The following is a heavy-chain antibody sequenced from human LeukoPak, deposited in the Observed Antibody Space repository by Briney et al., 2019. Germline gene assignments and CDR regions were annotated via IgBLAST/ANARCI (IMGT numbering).Heavy chain of an antibody. J-gene: IGHJ4*02. CDR1: GFTFSSYV. CDR3: ARDVHYYGYLTTFDY. D-gene: IGHD3-10*01. V-gene: IGHV3-21*01. Sequence: GGSLRLSCAASGFTFSSYVMSWVRQAPGKGLEWVSSISSSSSYIYYADSVKGRFTISRDNSKNTLYLQMNSLRAEDTAVYYCARDVHYYGYLTTFDYWGQGTLVTVSS. CDR2: ISSSSSYI.